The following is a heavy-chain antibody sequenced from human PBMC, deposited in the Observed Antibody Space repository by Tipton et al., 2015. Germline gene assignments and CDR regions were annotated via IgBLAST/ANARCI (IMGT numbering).Heavy chain of an antibody. CDR3: AKDGISMPQDY. D-gene: IGHD2/OR15-2a*01. CDR1: GFSLSLYY. Sequence: SLRLSCAGSGFSLSLYYINWVRQAPGKGLEWVSSISGNGRYTYSGDSMKGRVTLSRDSAGNSVYLQMNSLRAEDTAVYYCAKDGISMPQDYWGQGTLVTVSS. V-gene: IGHV3-21*01. CDR2: ISGNGRYT. J-gene: IGHJ4*02.